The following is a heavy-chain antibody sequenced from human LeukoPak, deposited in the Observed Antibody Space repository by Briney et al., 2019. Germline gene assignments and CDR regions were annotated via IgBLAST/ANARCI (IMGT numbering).Heavy chain of an antibody. CDR3: ARDRTFGGVIAAQHDY. CDR1: ESKISSHA. J-gene: IGHJ4*02. V-gene: IGHV1-69*04. Sequence: GATPTDSCKDSESKISSHAISWVRQAPGQGLEWMGRIIPIFGIANYAQKFQGRVTITADKSTSTAYMELSSLRSEDTAVYYCARDRTFGGVIAAQHDYWGQGTLVTVSS. CDR2: IIPIFGIA. D-gene: IGHD3-16*02.